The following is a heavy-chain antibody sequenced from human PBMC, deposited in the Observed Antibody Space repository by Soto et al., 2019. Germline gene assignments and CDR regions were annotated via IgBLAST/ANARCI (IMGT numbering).Heavy chain of an antibody. D-gene: IGHD3-10*01. Sequence: EVQLVESGGGLVQPGRSLRLSCAASGFTFDDYAIHWVRQAPGRGLEWVAGISWKGASIGYADSVKGRFTISRDNAKNSLHLQMNSLRSEDTALYYCANLPLYGSGFDCWGQGTLVTDSS. V-gene: IGHV3-9*01. J-gene: IGHJ4*02. CDR2: ISWKGASI. CDR1: GFTFDDYA. CDR3: ANLPLYGSGFDC.